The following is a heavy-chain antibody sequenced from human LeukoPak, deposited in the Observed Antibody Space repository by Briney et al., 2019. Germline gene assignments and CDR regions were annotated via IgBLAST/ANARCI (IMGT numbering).Heavy chain of an antibody. D-gene: IGHD4-17*01. Sequence: SETLSLTCTVSGGSISGYYWSWSRQAPGKGVEWIGNLYYNRGAWYKSSLKSRVTTSVDTSKNEFSLRLSSVTAADTAVYYCVSGTTVTNFAYWGQGTLVTVSS. CDR2: LYYNRGA. CDR1: GGSISGYY. V-gene: IGHV4-59*01. J-gene: IGHJ4*02. CDR3: VSGTTVTNFAY.